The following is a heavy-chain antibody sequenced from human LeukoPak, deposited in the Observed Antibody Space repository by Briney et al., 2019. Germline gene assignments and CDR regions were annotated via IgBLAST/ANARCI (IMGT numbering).Heavy chain of an antibody. Sequence: GGSLRLSCAASGFTFSSYWMHWVRQAPGKGLVWVSRINSDGSSTSYADSVKGRFTISRDNAKNTLYLQMNSLRAEDTAVYYCARHRDSXGTDYXGQGTLVTVSX. CDR2: INSDGSST. J-gene: IGHJ4*02. CDR1: GFTFSSYW. V-gene: IGHV3-74*01. D-gene: IGHD3-22*01. CDR3: ARHRDSXGTDY.